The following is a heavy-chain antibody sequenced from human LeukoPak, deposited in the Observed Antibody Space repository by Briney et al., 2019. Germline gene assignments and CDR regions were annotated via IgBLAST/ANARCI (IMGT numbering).Heavy chain of an antibody. CDR1: GGSISNNY. CDR2: IYYSGST. J-gene: IGHJ4*02. CDR3: ARDRRGGNSYYFDF. D-gene: IGHD4-23*01. V-gene: IGHV4-59*08. Sequence: SETLSLTCTVSGGSISNNYWSWIRQPPGKGLEWIGYIYYSGSTNYNPSLKSRVTISVDTSKNQFSLKLSSVTAADTAVYYCARDRRGGNSYYFDFWGQGTLVTVSS.